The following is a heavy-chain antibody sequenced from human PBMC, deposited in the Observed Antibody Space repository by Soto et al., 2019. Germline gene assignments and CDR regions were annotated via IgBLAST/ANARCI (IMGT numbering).Heavy chain of an antibody. D-gene: IGHD2-15*01. CDR2: IIPIFGTA. Sequence: SVKVSCKASGGTFSSYAISWVRQAPGQGLEWMGGIIPIFGTANYAQKFQGRVTITADKSTSTAYMELSSLRSEDTAVYYCARVHRYCSGGSCYTDFDYRGQGTLVTV. J-gene: IGHJ4*02. V-gene: IGHV1-69*06. CDR3: ARVHRYCSGGSCYTDFDY. CDR1: GGTFSSYA.